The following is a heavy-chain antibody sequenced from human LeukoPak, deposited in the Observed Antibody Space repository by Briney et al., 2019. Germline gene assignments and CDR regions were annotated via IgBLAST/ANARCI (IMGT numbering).Heavy chain of an antibody. V-gene: IGHV1-2*02. CDR1: GYTFTGYY. D-gene: IGHD3-10*01. CDR2: INPNSGGT. CDR3: ARGLMVRGVIITRYFDL. J-gene: IGHJ2*01. Sequence: GASVKVSCKASGYTFTGYYIHWVRQAPGQGLEWMGWINPNSGGTNYAQKFQGRVTMTRDTSISTAYMELSRLRSDDTAVYYCARGLMVRGVIITRYFDLWGRGTLVTVSS.